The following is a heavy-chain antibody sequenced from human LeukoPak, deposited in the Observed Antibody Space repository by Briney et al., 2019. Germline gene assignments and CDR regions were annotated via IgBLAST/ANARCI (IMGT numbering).Heavy chain of an antibody. CDR2: ISSSSSTI. D-gene: IGHD2-2*01. J-gene: IGHJ4*02. CDR3: ARGALVGDFDY. V-gene: IGHV3-48*01. CDR1: GFTFSSHS. Sequence: PGGSLRLSCAASGFTFSSHSMNWVRQAPGKGLEWVSYISSSSSTIYYADSVKGRFTISRDNAKNSLYLQMNSLRAEDTAVYYCARGALVGDFDYWGQGTLVTVSS.